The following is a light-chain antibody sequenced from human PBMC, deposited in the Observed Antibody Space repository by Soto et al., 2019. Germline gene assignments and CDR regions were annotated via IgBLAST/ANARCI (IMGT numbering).Light chain of an antibody. CDR1: QSVSRR. J-gene: IGKJ5*01. Sequence: DIQMTQSPSTLSASVGDRITITCRASQSVSRRLAWYQQKPGKAPRLLIYEATNLQSGVPPRFSGSGSGTDFTLTISSLQPEDFATYFCQQANSFPITFGQGTRLEIK. CDR3: QQANSFPIT. CDR2: EAT. V-gene: IGKV1-12*01.